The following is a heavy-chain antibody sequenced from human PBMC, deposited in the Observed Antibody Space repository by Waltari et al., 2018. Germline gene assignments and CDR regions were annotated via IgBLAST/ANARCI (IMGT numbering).Heavy chain of an antibody. Sequence: DVQLVETGGGLIQPGGSLRLSCSVSGFTVSNNYMTWVRQAPAKGVDWVSVTYSGGNTYTDASVTGRFSISRDNFNNTLFLQMNNLRAEDTAIYYCARVIRDGPSGFYGIAAFDLWGQGTMVTVSS. CDR3: ARVIRDGPSGFYGIAAFDL. V-gene: IGHV3-53*02. CDR1: GFTVSNNY. J-gene: IGHJ3*01. CDR2: TYSGGNT. D-gene: IGHD3-22*01.